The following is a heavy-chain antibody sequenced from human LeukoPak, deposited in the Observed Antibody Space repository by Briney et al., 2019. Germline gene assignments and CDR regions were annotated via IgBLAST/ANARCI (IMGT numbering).Heavy chain of an antibody. J-gene: IGHJ4*02. D-gene: IGHD4-23*01. V-gene: IGHV4-59*08. CDR3: ARASYYGGYLDY. CDR1: GGSISSYY. Sequence: SETLSLTCTVSGGSISSYYWSWIRQPPGKGLEWIGYIYYSGSTNYNPSLKSRVTISVDTSKNQFSLKLSSVTAADTAVYYCARASYYGGYLDYWGQGTLVTVSS. CDR2: IYYSGST.